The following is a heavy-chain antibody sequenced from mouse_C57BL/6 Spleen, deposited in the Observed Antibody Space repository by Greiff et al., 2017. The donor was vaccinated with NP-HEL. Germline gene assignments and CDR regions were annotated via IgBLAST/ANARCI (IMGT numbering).Heavy chain of an antibody. V-gene: IGHV1-59*01. D-gene: IGHD2-3*01. Sequence: VQLQQPGAELVRPGTSVKLSCKASGYTFTSYWMHWVKQRPGQGLEWIGVIDPSDSYTNYNQKFKGKATLTVDTSSSTAYMQLSSLTSEDSAVYYCARSYDGYYFDYWGQGTTLTVSS. CDR1: GYTFTSYW. CDR2: IDPSDSYT. J-gene: IGHJ2*01. CDR3: ARSYDGYYFDY.